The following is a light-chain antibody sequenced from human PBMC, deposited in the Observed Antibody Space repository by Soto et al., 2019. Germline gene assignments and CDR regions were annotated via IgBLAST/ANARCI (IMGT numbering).Light chain of an antibody. Sequence: DIQMTQSASTLSASVGDRVTITCRASQSISSWLAWYQQKPGKAPNLLIYDVSNLESGVPSRFSGSGSGTEFTLTISSLQADDFATYYCQQYNSYSPWTFGQGTKVDIK. CDR3: QQYNSYSPWT. CDR1: QSISSW. V-gene: IGKV1-5*01. J-gene: IGKJ1*01. CDR2: DVS.